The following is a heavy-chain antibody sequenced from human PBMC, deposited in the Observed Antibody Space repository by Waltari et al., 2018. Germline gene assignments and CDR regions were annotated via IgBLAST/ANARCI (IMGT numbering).Heavy chain of an antibody. D-gene: IGHD3-22*01. CDR2: VSYDGINK. V-gene: IGHV3-30*02. CDR1: GFSFSNHG. Sequence: QVQLVESGGGVVQPGGSLRPSCAASGFSFSNHGVHWVRQAPGKGLEWVAFVSYDGINKHYADSVKGRFTISKDNSNNMLYLQMNSLRAEDTAVYYCAKGADSSGYYSNWFDPWGQGTLVTVSS. J-gene: IGHJ5*02. CDR3: AKGADSSGYYSNWFDP.